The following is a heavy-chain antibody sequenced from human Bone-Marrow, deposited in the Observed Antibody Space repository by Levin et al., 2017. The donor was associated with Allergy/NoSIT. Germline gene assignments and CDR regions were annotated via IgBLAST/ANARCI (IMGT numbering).Heavy chain of an antibody. CDR2: IYYSGST. Sequence: PSETLSLTCTVSGGSISSSSYYWGWIRQPPGKGLEWIGSIYYSGSTYYNPSLKSRVTISVDTSKNQFSLKLSSVTAADTAVYYCARLALKGGSGWYYFDYWGQGTLVTVSS. D-gene: IGHD6-19*01. V-gene: IGHV4-39*01. CDR1: GGSISSSSYY. CDR3: ARLALKGGSGWYYFDY. J-gene: IGHJ4*02.